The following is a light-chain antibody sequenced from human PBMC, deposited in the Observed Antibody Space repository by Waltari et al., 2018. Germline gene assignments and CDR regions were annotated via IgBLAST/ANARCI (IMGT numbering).Light chain of an antibody. CDR3: QQYYSIPPVT. Sequence: DIQMTQSPSSLSASVGDRVTIPCRASQGISNSLAWYQQKPGKAPKLLLYAASTVESGVPSRFSGSGSGTDYTLTISSLQPEDFATYYCQQYYSIPPVTFGPGTRVDFK. J-gene: IGKJ3*01. CDR2: AAS. CDR1: QGISNS. V-gene: IGKV1-NL1*01.